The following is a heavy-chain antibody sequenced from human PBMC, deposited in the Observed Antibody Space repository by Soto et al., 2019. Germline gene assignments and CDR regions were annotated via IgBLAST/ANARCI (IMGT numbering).Heavy chain of an antibody. CDR1: GGSISSGGYY. D-gene: IGHD3-3*01. J-gene: IGHJ5*02. CDR2: IYYSGST. Sequence: SETLSLTCTVSGGSISSGGYYWSWIRQHPGKGLEWIGYIYYSGSTYYNPSLKSRVTISVDTSKNQFSLKLSSVTAADTAVYYCAGVPMLEWLLSYNWFDPWGQGTLVTVSS. CDR3: AGVPMLEWLLSYNWFDP. V-gene: IGHV4-31*03.